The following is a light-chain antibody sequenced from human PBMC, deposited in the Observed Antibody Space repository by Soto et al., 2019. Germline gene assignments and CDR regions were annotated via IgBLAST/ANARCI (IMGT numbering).Light chain of an antibody. CDR3: QQYNTWPLT. CDR1: QSIGRN. CDR2: GAS. Sequence: EIVMTQSPATLSVSPGERATLSCRASQSIGRNLAWYHQKPGQAPRLLIYGASLRATGIPARFSGSGSETEFTLTISSLQSEDFAVYSCQQYNTWPLTFGGGTKVEI. V-gene: IGKV3-15*01. J-gene: IGKJ4*01.